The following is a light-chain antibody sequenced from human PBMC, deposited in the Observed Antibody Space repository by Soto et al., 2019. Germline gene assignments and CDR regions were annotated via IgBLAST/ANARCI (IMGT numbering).Light chain of an antibody. Sequence: QSALTQPASMSGSPGQSITISCTGTSSDVGSYYPVSWFQQHPGKAPKLIIYEVNKRPSGVSDRFSGSKSGNTASLTISGLQAADEDAYYCCSYAGDTSFFVFGTGTKLTVL. J-gene: IGLJ1*01. CDR2: EVN. CDR3: CSYAGDTSFFV. V-gene: IGLV2-23*02. CDR1: SSDVGSYYP.